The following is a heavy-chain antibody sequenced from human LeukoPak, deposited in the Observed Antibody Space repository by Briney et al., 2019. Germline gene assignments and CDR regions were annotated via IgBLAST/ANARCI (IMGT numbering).Heavy chain of an antibody. J-gene: IGHJ4*02. CDR1: GDSISRYF. CDR2: IHYNGAT. CDR3: ARDRSHYYDGGSFDS. V-gene: IGHV4-59*01. D-gene: IGHD3-10*02. Sequence: SETLSLTCSVPGDSISRYFWSWIRQPPGKGVEWIGYIHYNGATNYNPSLKSRVTISVDTSKNQISLKLRSVTAADTAVYYCARDRSHYYDGGSFDSWGQGTLVTVSS.